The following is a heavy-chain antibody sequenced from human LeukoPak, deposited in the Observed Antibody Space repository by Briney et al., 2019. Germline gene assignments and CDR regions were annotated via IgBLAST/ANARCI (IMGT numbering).Heavy chain of an antibody. J-gene: IGHJ3*02. Sequence: PGGSLRLSCAASGFTFSNYAIHWVRQAPGKGLEWVAVISYDGTNKYYADSVKGRFTISRDNSKNTLYLQMNSLRAEDTAVYYCAKSYYDSSGSEAFDIWGQGTMVTVPS. CDR2: ISYDGTNK. D-gene: IGHD3-22*01. CDR1: GFTFSNYA. V-gene: IGHV3-30*04. CDR3: AKSYYDSSGSEAFDI.